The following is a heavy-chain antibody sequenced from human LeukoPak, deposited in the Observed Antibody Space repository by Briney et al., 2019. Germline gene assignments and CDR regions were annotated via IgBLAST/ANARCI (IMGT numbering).Heavy chain of an antibody. CDR3: GRDNTYYYESRGYHADY. CDR1: GYTLIRLG. CDR2: ISPDDGDT. V-gene: IGHV1-18*01. Sequence: ASVKVSCKASGYTLIRLGMSWVRQAPGQGLEWMGWISPDDGDTNYAQKFQGRATMTTDTSTRTAYMELRSLRSDDTAMYFCGRDNTYYYESRGYHADYWGQGTLVTVSS. J-gene: IGHJ4*02. D-gene: IGHD3-22*01.